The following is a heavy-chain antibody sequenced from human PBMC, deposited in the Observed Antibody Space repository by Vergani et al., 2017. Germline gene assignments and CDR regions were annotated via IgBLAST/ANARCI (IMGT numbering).Heavy chain of an antibody. J-gene: IGHJ5*02. V-gene: IGHV4-34*01. Sequence: QVQLQQWGAGLLKPSETLSLTCAVYGGSFSGYYWSWIRQPPGKGLEWIGEINHSGSTNYNPSLKSRVTISVDTSKNQFSLKLSSVTAADTAVYYCARGPRDGYKWDWFDPWGQGTLVTVSS. D-gene: IGHD5-24*01. CDR1: GGSFSGYY. CDR2: INHSGST. CDR3: ARGPRDGYKWDWFDP.